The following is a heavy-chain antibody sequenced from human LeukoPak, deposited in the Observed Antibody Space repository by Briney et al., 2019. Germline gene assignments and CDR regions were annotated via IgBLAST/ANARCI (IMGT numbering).Heavy chain of an antibody. Sequence: PGGSPRLSCAASGFTFDDYGMSWVRQAPGKGLEWVSAINWNGNSTGYADSVKGRFTISRDNAKNSLYLQMNSLRAEDTALYYCARSLGRRRIAAAGMDYFDYWGQGTLVTVSS. CDR3: ARSLGRRRIAAAGMDYFDY. CDR1: GFTFDDYG. CDR2: INWNGNST. V-gene: IGHV3-20*04. D-gene: IGHD6-13*01. J-gene: IGHJ4*02.